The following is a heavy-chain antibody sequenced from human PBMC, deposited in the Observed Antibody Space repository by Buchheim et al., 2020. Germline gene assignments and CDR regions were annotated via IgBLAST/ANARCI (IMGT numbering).Heavy chain of an antibody. CDR1: GFTFSSYW. V-gene: IGHV3-7*01. Sequence: EVQLVESGGGLVQPGGSLRLSCAASGFTFSSYWMSWVRQAPGKGLEWVANIKQDGSEKYYVDSVKGRFTIPRDNAKHSLYLQMNSLRAEDTAVYYCATYRLGFCSGDACHEMDVWGQGTT. CDR2: IKQDGSEK. D-gene: IGHD2-15*01. J-gene: IGHJ6*02. CDR3: ATYRLGFCSGDACHEMDV.